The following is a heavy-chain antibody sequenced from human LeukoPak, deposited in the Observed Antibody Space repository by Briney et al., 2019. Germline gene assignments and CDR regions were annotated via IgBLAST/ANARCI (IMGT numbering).Heavy chain of an antibody. CDR1: GGSISSYY. Sequence: SETLSLTCTVSGGSISSYYWSWIRQPPGKGLEWIGYIYYSGSTNYNPSLKSRVTISVDTSKNQFSLKLSSVTAADTAVYYCARDAPHSYRSGWEFDYWGQGTLVTVSS. J-gene: IGHJ4*02. CDR3: ARDAPHSYRSGWEFDY. D-gene: IGHD6-19*01. CDR2: IYYSGST. V-gene: IGHV4-59*01.